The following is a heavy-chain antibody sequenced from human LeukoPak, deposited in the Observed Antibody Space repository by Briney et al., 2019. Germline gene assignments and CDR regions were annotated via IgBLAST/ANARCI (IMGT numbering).Heavy chain of an antibody. Sequence: PGGSLRLSCAASGFTFSSYAMSWVRQAPGKGLEWVSAISGSGGSTYYADSVKGRFTISRDNSKNTLYLRMNSLRAEDTAVYYCAKVIAARPSTYYFDYWGQGPLVTVSS. J-gene: IGHJ4*02. CDR1: GFTFSSYA. CDR2: ISGSGGST. V-gene: IGHV3-23*01. CDR3: AKVIAARPSTYYFDY. D-gene: IGHD6-6*01.